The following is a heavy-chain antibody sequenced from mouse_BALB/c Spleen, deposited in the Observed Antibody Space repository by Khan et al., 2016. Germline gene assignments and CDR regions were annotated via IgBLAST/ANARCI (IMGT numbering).Heavy chain of an antibody. CDR3: ARTARATFAY. CDR1: GYTFTNYG. D-gene: IGHD3-1*01. V-gene: IGHV9-3*02. CDR2: IHTSTGEP. Sequence: QIQLVQSGPELKKPGETVKISCKASGYTFTNYGMNWVKQAPGKGLKWMGWIHTSTGEPTYAEEFKGRVAFSLETSASTASLQINNLKSEDTATYFCARTARATFAYWGQGTLVTVSA. J-gene: IGHJ3*01.